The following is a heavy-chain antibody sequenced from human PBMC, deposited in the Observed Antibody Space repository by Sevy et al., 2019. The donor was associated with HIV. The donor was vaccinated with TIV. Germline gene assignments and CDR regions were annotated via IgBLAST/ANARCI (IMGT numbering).Heavy chain of an antibody. CDR3: AHETFGRFES. CDR2: IKADGSDK. Sequence: GESLKISCAASGFTFSANWMNWVRKAPGKGLEWVANIKADGSDKHYVDSVEGRFTISRDNAKNLLFLQMNSLRVEDTAVYYCAHETFGRFESWGQGTLVTVSS. J-gene: IGHJ4*02. CDR1: GFTFSANW. D-gene: IGHD3-16*01. V-gene: IGHV3-7*01.